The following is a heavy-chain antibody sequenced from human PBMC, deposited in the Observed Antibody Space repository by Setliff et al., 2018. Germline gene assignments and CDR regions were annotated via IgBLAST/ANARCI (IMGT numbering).Heavy chain of an antibody. V-gene: IGHV4-61*09. CDR1: GDSISSRTYY. J-gene: IGHJ6*03. Sequence: PSETLSLTCTVSGDSISSRTYYWSWIRQPAGKGLEWIGHIYTSWSTIYNPSLKGRATLSIDASKKQFSLKLTSVTAADTAMYYCARLSGFLYVDVWGKGTTVTVSS. CDR3: ARLSGFLYVDV. CDR2: IYTSWST. D-gene: IGHD3-3*01.